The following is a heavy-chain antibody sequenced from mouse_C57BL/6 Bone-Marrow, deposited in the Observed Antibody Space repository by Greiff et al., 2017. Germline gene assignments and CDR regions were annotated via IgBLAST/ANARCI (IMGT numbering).Heavy chain of an antibody. CDR1: GFTFSSYG. D-gene: IGHD2-3*01. Sequence: EVQVVESGGDLVKPGGSLKLSCAASGFTFSSYGMSWVRQTPDKRLEWVATISSGGSYTYYPDSVKGRFTISRDNAKNTLYLQMSSLKSDDTSMYYCARHDGYFWYFDVWGTGTTVTVSS. CDR2: ISSGGSYT. J-gene: IGHJ1*03. CDR3: ARHDGYFWYFDV. V-gene: IGHV5-6*01.